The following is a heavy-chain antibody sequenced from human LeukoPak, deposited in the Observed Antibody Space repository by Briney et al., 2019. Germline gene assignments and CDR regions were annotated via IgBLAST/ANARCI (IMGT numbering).Heavy chain of an antibody. J-gene: IGHJ4*02. D-gene: IGHD5-12*01. V-gene: IGHV3-66*01. Sequence: GGSLRLSCAASGFIASSNYMSWVRQAPGKGLEWVSVIYGGGTTKYADSVKGRFTISRDNSKNTLYLQMNSLRADDTAVYYCARGIVATIQDYWGQGTLVTVSS. CDR2: IYGGGTT. CDR3: ARGIVATIQDY. CDR1: GFIASSNY.